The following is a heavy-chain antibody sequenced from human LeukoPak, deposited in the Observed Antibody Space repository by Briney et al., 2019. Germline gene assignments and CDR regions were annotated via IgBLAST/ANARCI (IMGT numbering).Heavy chain of an antibody. V-gene: IGHV3-21*01. CDR2: ISSSSSYI. Sequence: GGSLRLSCAASGFTFSSYSMNWVRQAPGKGLEWVSSISSSSSYIYYADSVKGRFTISRDNAKNSLYLQMNSLRAEHTAVYYCAREKKSNITMVRGVKGGWFDPWGQGTLVTVSS. CDR3: AREKKSNITMVRGVKGGWFDP. D-gene: IGHD3-10*01. J-gene: IGHJ5*02. CDR1: GFTFSSYS.